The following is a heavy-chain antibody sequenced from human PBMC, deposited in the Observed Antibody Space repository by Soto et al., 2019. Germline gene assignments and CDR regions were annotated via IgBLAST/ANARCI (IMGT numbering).Heavy chain of an antibody. CDR2: IYPGDSDT. V-gene: IGHV5-51*01. D-gene: IGHD3-22*01. J-gene: IGHJ6*02. CDR1: GYSFTSYW. CDR3: ARLRYYYYSSGTGGMDV. Sequence: GEPLKISCKGSGYSFTSYWIGWVRQMPGKGLEWMGIIYPGDSDTRYSPSFQGQVTISADKSISAAYRQWSSLKASDTAMYYCARLRYYYYSSGTGGMDVWGQGTTFTVSS.